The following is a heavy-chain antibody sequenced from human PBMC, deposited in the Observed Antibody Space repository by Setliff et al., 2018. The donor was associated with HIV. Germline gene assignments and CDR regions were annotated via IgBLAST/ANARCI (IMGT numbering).Heavy chain of an antibody. V-gene: IGHV4-59*01. Sequence: PSETLSLTCTVSGGSISSYHWGWIRQPPGKGLEWIGYIYYSGTTNYNSSLKSRVPISVATSKTQFSLQLSSVTAADPALYYCARYRNDAFDVWGQGTMVTVSS. CDR1: GGSISSYH. CDR2: IYYSGTT. CDR3: ARYRNDAFDV. D-gene: IGHD3-16*02. J-gene: IGHJ3*01.